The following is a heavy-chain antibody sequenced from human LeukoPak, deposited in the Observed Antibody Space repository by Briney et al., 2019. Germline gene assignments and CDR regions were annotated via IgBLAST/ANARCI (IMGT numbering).Heavy chain of an antibody. D-gene: IGHD3-9*01. V-gene: IGHV4-59*01. CDR2: IYYSGST. Sequence: SSKTRSLTGTVPGASIGSSSWSWIRQPPGKGLEWIGYIYYSGSTNYNPSLKSRVTISVDTSKNQFSLKLSSVTAADTAVYYCARLTGPGAFDIWGQGTMVTVSS. CDR3: ARLTGPGAFDI. CDR1: GASIGSSS. J-gene: IGHJ3*02.